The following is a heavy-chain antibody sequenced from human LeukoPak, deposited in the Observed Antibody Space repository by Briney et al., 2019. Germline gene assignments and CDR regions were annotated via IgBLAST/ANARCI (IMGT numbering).Heavy chain of an antibody. V-gene: IGHV4-34*01. CDR2: IDHSGYT. D-gene: IGHD4-17*01. J-gene: IGHJ4*02. CDR3: TRMTTGHDY. Sequence: SETLSLTCAVSGVSFYDYYWAWVHQTPGKGLEWIGEIDHSGYTNDSPSLKSRVTLSIDTSRKQFSLNLRSVTVADAGIYYCTRMTTGHDYWGQGTLVTVSS. CDR1: GVSFYDYY.